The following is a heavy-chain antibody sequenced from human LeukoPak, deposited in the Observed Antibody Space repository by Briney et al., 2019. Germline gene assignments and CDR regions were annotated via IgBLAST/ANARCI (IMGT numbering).Heavy chain of an antibody. CDR3: ARDRYCSGGYCYPGDY. CDR1: GFTFSSYT. J-gene: IGHJ4*02. V-gene: IGHV3-23*01. D-gene: IGHD2-15*01. CDR2: ITTSDGNT. Sequence: GGSLRLSCAASGFTFSSYTMSWVRQAPGKGLEWVSTITTSDGNTYYADSVKGRFTVSRDNSKNTLYLHMNTLSADDTAVYYCARDRYCSGGYCYPGDYWGQGTLVTVSS.